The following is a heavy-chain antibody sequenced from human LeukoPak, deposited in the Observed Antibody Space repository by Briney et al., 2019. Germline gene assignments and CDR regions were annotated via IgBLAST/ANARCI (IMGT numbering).Heavy chain of an antibody. CDR2: IYSGGST. D-gene: IGHD3-10*01. CDR1: GFTVSSNY. Sequence: GGSLRLSCAASGFTVSSNYMSWVRQAPGKGLEGVSVIYSGGSTYYADSVKGRFTISRDNSKNTLYLQMNSLRAEDTAVYYCARVRGVVAWDLWGRGTLVTVSS. V-gene: IGHV3-53*01. CDR3: ARVRGVVAWDL. J-gene: IGHJ2*01.